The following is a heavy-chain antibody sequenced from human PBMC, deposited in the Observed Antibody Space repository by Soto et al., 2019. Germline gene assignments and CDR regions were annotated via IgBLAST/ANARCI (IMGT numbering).Heavy chain of an antibody. CDR3: ARSSPFTAMVAHFDY. D-gene: IGHD5-18*01. CDR2: IKQDGSEK. J-gene: IGHJ4*02. Sequence: HPGGSLRLSCAASGFTFSSYWMSWVRQAPGKGLEWVANIKQDGSEKYYVDSVKGRFTISRDNAKNSLYLQMNSLRAEDTAVYYCARSSPFTAMVAHFDYWGQGTLVTVSS. V-gene: IGHV3-7*01. CDR1: GFTFSSYW.